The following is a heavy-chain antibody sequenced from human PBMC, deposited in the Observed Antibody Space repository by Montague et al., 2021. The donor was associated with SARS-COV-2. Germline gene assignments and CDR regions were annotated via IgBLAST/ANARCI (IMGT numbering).Heavy chain of an antibody. V-gene: IGHV2-70*11. Sequence: PALVTPTQTLTLTCTFSGFSLSTSGMCVSWIRQPPGKALEWLARIDWDDDKYYSTSLKTRLTISKDTSKNQVVLTMTYMDPVDTATYYCAREIAAAPDYWGQGTLVTVSS. D-gene: IGHD6-13*01. CDR3: AREIAAAPDY. CDR2: IDWDDDK. CDR1: GFSLSTSGMC. J-gene: IGHJ4*02.